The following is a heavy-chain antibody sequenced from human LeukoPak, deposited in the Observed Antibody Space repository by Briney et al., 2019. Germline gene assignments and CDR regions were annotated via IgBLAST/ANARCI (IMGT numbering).Heavy chain of an antibody. CDR3: ARDVAGTPADS. CDR1: GYTVSNYG. J-gene: IGHJ5*02. Sequence: ASVKVSCKASGYTVSNYGITWLRQAPGQGLEWMGWMSTYNGITNYAQKLQGRVTMTTDTSTSTAYMELRSLRSDDTAVYYCARDVAGTPADSWGPGTLVTVSS. V-gene: IGHV1-18*01. D-gene: IGHD6-13*01. CDR2: MSTYNGIT.